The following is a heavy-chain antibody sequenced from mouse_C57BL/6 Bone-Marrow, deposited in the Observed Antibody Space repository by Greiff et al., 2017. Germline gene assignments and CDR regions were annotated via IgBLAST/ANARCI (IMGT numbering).Heavy chain of an antibody. CDR2: IWGDGST. CDR3: AKTLIYDAMDY. Sequence: VMLVESGPGLVAPSQSLSITCTVSGFSLTSYGVSWVRQPPGKGLEWLGVIWGDGSTNYHSALISRLSISKDNPKSQVSLKLNSLQTDDTATYCWAKTLIYDAMDYWGQGTSVTVSS. V-gene: IGHV2-3*01. J-gene: IGHJ4*01. CDR1: GFSLTSYG.